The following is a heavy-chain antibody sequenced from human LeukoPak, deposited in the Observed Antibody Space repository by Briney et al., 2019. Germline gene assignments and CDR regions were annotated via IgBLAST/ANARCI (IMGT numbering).Heavy chain of an antibody. CDR1: GFTFSGYW. J-gene: IGHJ4*02. CDR2: IEQDESEK. V-gene: IGHV3-7*01. Sequence: GGSLRLSCAASGFTFSGYWMSWVRQAPGRGLEWVATIEQDESEKTYVDSVEGRFTSSRDNAKSSLFLQMDSLRAEDTAVYYCARFGMDAAIDYWGQGTLVTVSS. CDR3: ARFGMDAAIDY. D-gene: IGHD2-15*01.